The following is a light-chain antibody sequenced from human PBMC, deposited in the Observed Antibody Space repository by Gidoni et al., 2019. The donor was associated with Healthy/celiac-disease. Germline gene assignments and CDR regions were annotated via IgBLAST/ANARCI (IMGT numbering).Light chain of an antibody. V-gene: IGKV1-5*03. Sequence: DIQMTQSPSTLSASVGDRVTITCRASQSLSSWLAWYQQKPGKAPTLLIYKASSLESGVPSRFSGSGSGTEFTLTISSLQPDDFATYYCQQYNSYWTFGQGTKVEIK. CDR2: KAS. CDR1: QSLSSW. J-gene: IGKJ1*01. CDR3: QQYNSYWT.